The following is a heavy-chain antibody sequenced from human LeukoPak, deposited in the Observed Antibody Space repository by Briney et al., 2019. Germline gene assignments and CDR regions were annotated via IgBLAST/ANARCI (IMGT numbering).Heavy chain of an antibody. D-gene: IGHD5-12*01. J-gene: IGHJ5*02. V-gene: IGHV3-30*04. CDR1: GFTFSNYA. Sequence: GGSLRLSCAASGFTFSNYALHWVRQAPGKGLEWVAVMSHDGRNIFYADSVKGRFTISRDNSKNTLYLQMNSLRAEDTAVFYCAREAVSGSSNWFDPWGQGTLVTVSS. CDR3: AREAVSGSSNWFDP. CDR2: MSHDGRNI.